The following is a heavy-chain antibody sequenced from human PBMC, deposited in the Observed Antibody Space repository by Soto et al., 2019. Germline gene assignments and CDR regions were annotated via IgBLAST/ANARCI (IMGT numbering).Heavy chain of an antibody. Sequence: QITLKESGPTLVKPTQTLTLTCTVSVFSLSSPAVGVTWIRQPPGKALEWLALIYWDDDKQFSPSPKSRLTITKDTYKNPVVLTMANMDTVDTATFYCARGSGSLSDYWGQGILVTVPS. CDR2: IYWDDDK. CDR3: ARGSGSLSDY. CDR1: VFSLSSPAVG. J-gene: IGHJ4*02. V-gene: IGHV2-5*02. D-gene: IGHD6-19*01.